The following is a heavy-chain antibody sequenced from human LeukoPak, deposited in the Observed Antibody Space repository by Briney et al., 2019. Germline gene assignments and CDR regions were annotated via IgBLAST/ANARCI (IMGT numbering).Heavy chain of an antibody. CDR3: AREQVSPMITFGGVIATYYFDY. CDR2: IYSGGST. D-gene: IGHD3-16*02. J-gene: IGHJ4*02. V-gene: IGHV3-66*01. Sequence: GGSLRLSCAASGLTFSDYYMSWIRQAPGKGLEWVSVIYSGGSTYYADSVKGRFTISRDNSKNTLYLQMNSLRAEDTAVYYCAREQVSPMITFGGVIATYYFDYWGQGTLVTVSS. CDR1: GLTFSDYY.